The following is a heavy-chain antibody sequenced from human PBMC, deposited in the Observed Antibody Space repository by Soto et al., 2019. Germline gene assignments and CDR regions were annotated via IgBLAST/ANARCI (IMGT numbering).Heavy chain of an antibody. CDR2: ISGSGGST. CDR3: AKEQPLVLAADDDMDV. CDR1: GFTFGDYA. V-gene: IGHV3-23*01. Sequence: PGGSLRLSCTASGFTFGDYAMSWVRQAPGKGLEWVSAISGSGGSTYYADSVKGRFTISRDNSKNTLYLQMNSLRAEDTAVYYCAKEQPLVLAADDDMDVWGQGTTVNVS. J-gene: IGHJ6*02. D-gene: IGHD6-13*01.